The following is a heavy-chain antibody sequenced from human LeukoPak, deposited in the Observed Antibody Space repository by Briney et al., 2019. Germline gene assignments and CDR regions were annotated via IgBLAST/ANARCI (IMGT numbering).Heavy chain of an antibody. CDR3: ARGYSAWQQY. J-gene: IGHJ4*02. D-gene: IGHD6-19*01. V-gene: IGHV3-74*01. CDR2: INGDGSST. Sequence: GESLKISCRGFGYSFTSYWIAWVRQMPGKGLEWVSRINGDGSSTNYADSAKGRFTISRDNAKNTLYLQMNSLRAEDTAVYYCARGYSAWQQYWGQGTLVTVSS. CDR1: GYSFTSYW.